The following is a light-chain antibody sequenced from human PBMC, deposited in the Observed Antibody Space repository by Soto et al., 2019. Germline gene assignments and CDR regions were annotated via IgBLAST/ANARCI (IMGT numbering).Light chain of an antibody. CDR1: SSNIGAGYD. CDR2: GNN. V-gene: IGLV1-40*01. Sequence: QSVLTQPPSVSGAPGQRVTISCTGSSSNIGAGYDVHWYQQFPGSAPKLLIYGNNNRPSGVPDRFSGSKSGTSAFLAITGLQAEDAADYYCQSYDSGTIFGGGTQLTVL. CDR3: QSYDSGTI. J-gene: IGLJ2*01.